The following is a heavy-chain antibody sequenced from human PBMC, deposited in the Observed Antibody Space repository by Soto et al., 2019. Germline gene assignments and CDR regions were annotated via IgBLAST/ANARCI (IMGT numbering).Heavy chain of an antibody. Sequence: GGSLRLSCAASVFTFSSYSMNWVRQAPGKGLEWVSSISSSSSYIYYADSVKGRFTISRDNAKNSLYLQMNSLRAEDTAVYYCARAYDFWSGYWSTKNWFDPWGQGTLVTVS. J-gene: IGHJ5*02. D-gene: IGHD3-3*01. CDR2: ISSSSSYI. V-gene: IGHV3-21*01. CDR1: VFTFSSYS. CDR3: ARAYDFWSGYWSTKNWFDP.